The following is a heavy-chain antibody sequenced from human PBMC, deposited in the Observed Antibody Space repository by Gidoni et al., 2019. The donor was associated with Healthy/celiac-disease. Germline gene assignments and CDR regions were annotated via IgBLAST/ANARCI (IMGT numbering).Heavy chain of an antibody. D-gene: IGHD2-15*01. Sequence: EVKLVESGGGVVKPGGARRLSCAAPGCTFSNAWMSWVRKAPGKGMGWVGRITSKTYGGTTDYAAPVTGRFNISIDDSNNTLYLQMNSLKTEDTAVYYCTTTLLGGVSYSYGLDVWGQGTTVTVSS. CDR3: TTTLLGGVSYSYGLDV. CDR2: ITSKTYGGTT. V-gene: IGHV3-15*01. CDR1: GCTFSNAW. J-gene: IGHJ6*02.